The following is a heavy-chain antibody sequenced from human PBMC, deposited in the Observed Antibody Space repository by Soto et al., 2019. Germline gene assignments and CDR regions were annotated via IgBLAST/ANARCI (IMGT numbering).Heavy chain of an antibody. CDR2: IYYSGST. D-gene: IGHD5-12*01. CDR3: ARALKMATIARHLDY. V-gene: IGHV4-30-4*01. CDR1: GGSISSGDYY. J-gene: IGHJ4*02. Sequence: PSETLSLTCTVSGGSISSGDYYWSWIRQPPGKGLEWIGYIYYSGSTYYNPPLKSRVTISVDTSKNQFSLKLSSVTAADTAVYYCARALKMATIARHLDYWGQGTLVIVSS.